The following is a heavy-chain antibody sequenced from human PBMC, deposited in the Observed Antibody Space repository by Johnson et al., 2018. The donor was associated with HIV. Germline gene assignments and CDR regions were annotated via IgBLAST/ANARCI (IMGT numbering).Heavy chain of an antibody. CDR3: ARDLVSIFGVVRSTDGFDI. V-gene: IGHV3-11*04. D-gene: IGHD3-3*01. CDR2: ISSSGTTK. Sequence: MQLVESGGGLVKPGGSLRLSCAASGFTFKDYYMNWVRQTPGKGLEWVAHISSSGTTKYYADSVKGRFTISRDNTKKSLYLEMNSLRVDDTAIYYCARDLVSIFGVVRSTDGFDIWGQGTVVTVSS. CDR1: GFTFKDYY. J-gene: IGHJ3*02.